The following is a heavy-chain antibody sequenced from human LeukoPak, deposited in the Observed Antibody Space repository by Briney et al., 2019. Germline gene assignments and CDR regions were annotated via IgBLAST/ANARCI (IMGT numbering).Heavy chain of an antibody. CDR1: GFTFDDYA. J-gene: IGHJ5*02. D-gene: IGHD2-2*01. V-gene: IGHV3-9*01. CDR3: AKGDQLLPRWFDP. CDR2: ISWNSGSI. Sequence: PDRSLRLSCAASGFTFDDYAMHWVRQAPGKGLEWVSGISWNSGSIGYADSVKGLFTISRDNSKNTLYLQMNSLRAEDTAVYYCAKGDQLLPRWFDPWGQGTLVTVSS.